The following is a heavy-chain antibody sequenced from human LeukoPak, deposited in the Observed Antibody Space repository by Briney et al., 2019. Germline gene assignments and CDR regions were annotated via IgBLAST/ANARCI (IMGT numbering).Heavy chain of an antibody. CDR3: AREEGDGYNWFWFDP. V-gene: IGHV3-74*01. CDR1: GFTFSSHW. D-gene: IGHD5-24*01. CDR2: INSDGSST. Sequence: PGGSLRLSCAASGFTFSSHWMHWVRQAPGKGLVWVSRINSDGSSTSYADSVKGRFTISRDNAKNTLYLQMNSLRAEDTAVYYCAREEGDGYNWFWFDPWGQGTLVTVSS. J-gene: IGHJ5*02.